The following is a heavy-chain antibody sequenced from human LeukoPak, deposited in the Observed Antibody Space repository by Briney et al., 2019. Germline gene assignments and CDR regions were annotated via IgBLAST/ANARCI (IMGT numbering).Heavy chain of an antibody. D-gene: IGHD2-15*01. V-gene: IGHV4-30-2*03. CDR1: GGSISSGGYY. CDR2: IYSGGTT. CDR3: ARHSRNCSGGYCYLYY. J-gene: IGHJ4*02. Sequence: SQTLSLTCTVSGGSISSGGYYWSWIRQHPGKGLEWIGSIYSGGTTYYNPSLKSRVTISVDTSKNQFSLKLTSVTAADAAAYYCARHSRNCSGGYCYLYYWGQGTLVTVSS.